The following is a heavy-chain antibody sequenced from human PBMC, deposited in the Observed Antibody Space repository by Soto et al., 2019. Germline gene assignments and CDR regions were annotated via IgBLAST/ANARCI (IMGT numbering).Heavy chain of an antibody. Sequence: EVQLAESGGGLVKPGGSLRLSCAASGFSISSYSMNWVRQAPGKGLEWVSSISTSSHHSQYADSVRGRFTISRDNAKNSLELQMDSLRDEDTAVYHCVPDVVAIAATGYWGQGTLVTVSS. J-gene: IGHJ4*02. D-gene: IGHD2-15*01. CDR1: GFSISSYS. CDR2: ISTSSHHS. V-gene: IGHV3-21*01. CDR3: VPDVVAIAATGY.